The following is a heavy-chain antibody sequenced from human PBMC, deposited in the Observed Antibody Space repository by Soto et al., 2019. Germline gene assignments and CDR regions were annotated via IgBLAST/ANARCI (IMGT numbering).Heavy chain of an antibody. D-gene: IGHD3-22*01. CDR1: GFTFSSYA. V-gene: IGHV3-30-3*01. J-gene: IGHJ5*02. CDR3: ARDRSSGPPVSWFDP. Sequence: GGSLRLSCAASGFTFSSYAMHWVRQAPGKGLEWVAVISYDGSNKYYADSVKGRFTISRDNSKNTLYLQMNSLRAEDTAVYYCARDRSSGPPVSWFDPWGQGTLVTVSS. CDR2: ISYDGSNK.